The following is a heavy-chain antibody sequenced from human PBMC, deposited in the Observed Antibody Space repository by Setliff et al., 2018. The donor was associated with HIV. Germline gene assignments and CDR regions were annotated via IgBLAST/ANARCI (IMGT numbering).Heavy chain of an antibody. CDR2: FHYSGST. CDR3: ARDPDGYTPN. J-gene: IGHJ4*02. Sequence: SETLSLTCIVSGASVNSGSYYWGWIRQPPGKGLEWIGSFHYSGSTSYNPSLRSRVTISVDTSSKQFFLKLTSVTAADTAVYYCARDPDGYTPNWGQGTLVTVSS. D-gene: IGHD5-12*01. CDR1: GASVNSGSYY. V-gene: IGHV4-39*07.